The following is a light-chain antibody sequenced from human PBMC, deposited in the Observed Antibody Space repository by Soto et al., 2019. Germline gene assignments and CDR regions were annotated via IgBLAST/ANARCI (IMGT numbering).Light chain of an antibody. V-gene: IGKV3-15*01. CDR2: GAS. CDR3: QQYNNCPYT. Sequence: EIVMTQSPDTLSVSPGERATLSCRASQSVSTNLAWYQQKPGQAPRLLIYGASTRATGIPARFSGSGSGTEITLTISSLQSEDFAVYHCQQYNNCPYTFGQGTKLEIK. CDR1: QSVSTN. J-gene: IGKJ2*01.